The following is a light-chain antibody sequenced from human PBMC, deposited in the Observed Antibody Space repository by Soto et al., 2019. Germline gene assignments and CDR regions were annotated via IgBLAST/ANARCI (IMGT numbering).Light chain of an antibody. CDR2: KVS. CDR1: SSDVGSYNL. J-gene: IGLJ1*01. Sequence: QSVLTQPASVSGSPGQSITISCTGTSSDVGSYNLVSWYQQHPGKAPKLMIYKVSKRPSGVSNRFSGSKSGNTASLTISGLQAEDEADYYCCSYAGSSTFLYVFGTGTQLTVL. V-gene: IGLV2-23*02. CDR3: CSYAGSSTFLYV.